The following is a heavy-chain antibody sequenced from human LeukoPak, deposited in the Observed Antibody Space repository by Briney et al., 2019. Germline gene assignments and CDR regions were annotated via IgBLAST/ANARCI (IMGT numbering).Heavy chain of an antibody. V-gene: IGHV1-69*13. D-gene: IGHD3-22*01. CDR2: IIPIFGTA. Sequence: ASVKVSCKASGGTFSSYAISWVRQAPGQGLEWMGGIIPIFGTANYAQKFQGRVTITADESTSTAYMELSSLRSEDTAVYYCASRGDHTYYYDSSGYYHYYYYMDVWGKGTTVTVSS. CDR1: GGTFSSYA. J-gene: IGHJ6*03. CDR3: ASRGDHTYYYDSSGYYHYYYYMDV.